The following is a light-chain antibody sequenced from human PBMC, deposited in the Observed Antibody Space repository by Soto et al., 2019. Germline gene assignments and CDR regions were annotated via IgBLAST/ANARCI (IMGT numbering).Light chain of an antibody. CDR2: GAS. J-gene: IGKJ2*02. CDR3: QKYGSSPST. CDR1: QSVSSSY. Sequence: EIVLTQSPGTLSLSPGERATLSCRASQSVSSSYLAWYQQKPGQAPRLLIYGASSRATGIPDRFSGSGSGTDLPLTISRLEPEDFAVYYCQKYGSSPSTFGQGTTLEIK. V-gene: IGKV3-20*01.